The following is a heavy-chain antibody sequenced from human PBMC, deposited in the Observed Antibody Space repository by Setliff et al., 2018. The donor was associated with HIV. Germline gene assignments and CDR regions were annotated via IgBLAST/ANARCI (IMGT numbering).Heavy chain of an antibody. V-gene: IGHV4-38-2*01. CDR3: ASLVGGAVAGPY. J-gene: IGHJ4*02. D-gene: IGHD6-19*01. Sequence: PSETLSLTCAVSGYSISSGHYWGWIRQSPGKGLEWIASIHHSGNTYHNPSLKSRVTMSVDTSKNQVSLKLTSVTAEDTAVFYCASLVGGAVAGPYWGQGNLVTVSS. CDR1: GYSISSGHY. CDR2: IHHSGNT.